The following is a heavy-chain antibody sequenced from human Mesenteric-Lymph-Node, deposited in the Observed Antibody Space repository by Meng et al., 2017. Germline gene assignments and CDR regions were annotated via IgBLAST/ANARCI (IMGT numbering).Heavy chain of an antibody. Sequence: GGSLRLSCAASGFTFSSYWMHWVRQAPGKGLGWVSRINSDGSSTSYADSVKGRFTISRDNAKNTLYLQMNSLRAEDTAVYYCARELHGQWLVNGGDYWGQGTLVTVSS. CDR1: GFTFSSYW. D-gene: IGHD6-19*01. CDR2: INSDGSST. V-gene: IGHV3-74*01. J-gene: IGHJ4*02. CDR3: ARELHGQWLVNGGDY.